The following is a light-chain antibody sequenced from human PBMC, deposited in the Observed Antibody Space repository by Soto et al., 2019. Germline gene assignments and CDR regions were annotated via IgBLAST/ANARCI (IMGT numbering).Light chain of an antibody. Sequence: EIVLTQSPGTLSLSPGERATLSCRASQSVSSSYLAWYQQKPGQAPRLLIYGASSRATGIPDRFSGSGSGTDFTLTISRLEPEDFAVYYCQQYGSSPPRLTVGGGTKVDSK. V-gene: IGKV3-20*01. CDR2: GAS. J-gene: IGKJ4*01. CDR3: QQYGSSPPRLT. CDR1: QSVSSSY.